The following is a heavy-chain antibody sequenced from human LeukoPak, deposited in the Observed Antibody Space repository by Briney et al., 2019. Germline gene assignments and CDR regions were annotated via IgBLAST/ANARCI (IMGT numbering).Heavy chain of an antibody. J-gene: IGHJ3*02. CDR2: INPSGGST. Sequence: SVKVSCKASGYTFTSYYMHWVRQAPGQGLEWMGIINPSGGSTSYAQKFQGRVTMTTDTSTSTVHMELSSLRSDDTAVYYCARATGDRAVIVQNDAFDIWGQGTMVIVSS. V-gene: IGHV1-46*01. D-gene: IGHD3-10*01. CDR3: ARATGDRAVIVQNDAFDI. CDR1: GYTFTSYY.